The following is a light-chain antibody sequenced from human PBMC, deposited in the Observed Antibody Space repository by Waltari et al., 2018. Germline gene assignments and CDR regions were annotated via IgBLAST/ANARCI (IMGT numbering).Light chain of an antibody. V-gene: IGLV2-8*01. CDR3: SSYVGSNIVV. CDR2: EVS. CDR1: SSDVGAYNY. Sequence: QSALTQPPSASGSPGQSVPISCTGTSSDVGAYNYVSWYQQHPGQAPKLMIYEVSKRPSGVPARFSGSKSGNTASLTVSGLQAEDEADYSCSSYVGSNIVVFGGGTKLTVL. J-gene: IGLJ2*01.